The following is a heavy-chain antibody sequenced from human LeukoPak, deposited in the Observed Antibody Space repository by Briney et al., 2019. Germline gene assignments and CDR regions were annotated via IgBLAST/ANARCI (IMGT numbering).Heavy chain of an antibody. Sequence: ASVKVSCKASGYTFTSYGISWVRQAPGQGLEWMGWISAYNGNTNYAQKLQGRVTMTTDTSTSTAYMELRSLRSEDTAVYYCARQVYGDYRFDYWGQGTLVTVSS. CDR1: GYTFTSYG. CDR3: ARQVYGDYRFDY. J-gene: IGHJ4*02. CDR2: ISAYNGNT. D-gene: IGHD4-17*01. V-gene: IGHV1-18*01.